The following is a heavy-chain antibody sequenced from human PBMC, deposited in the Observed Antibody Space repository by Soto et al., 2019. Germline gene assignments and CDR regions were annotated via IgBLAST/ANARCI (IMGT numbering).Heavy chain of an antibody. D-gene: IGHD3-10*01. J-gene: IGHJ6*03. CDR2: IYYSGST. Sequence: QVQLQESGPGLVKPSQTLSLTCTVSGGSISNGGYYWSWIRQHPGKGLEWIGYIYYSGSTYYNPSLKSRVTISVDTSKNQFSLKLSSVTAADTAVYYCARAPMVRGVVGYYYYMDVWGKGTTVTVSS. CDR1: GGSISNGGYY. CDR3: ARAPMVRGVVGYYYYMDV. V-gene: IGHV4-31*03.